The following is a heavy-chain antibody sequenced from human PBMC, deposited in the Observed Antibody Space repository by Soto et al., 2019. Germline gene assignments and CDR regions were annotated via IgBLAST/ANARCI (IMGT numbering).Heavy chain of an antibody. J-gene: IGHJ1*01. CDR3: AHKTMTLGD. Sequence: GGSLRLSCAASGLSFSSYNMNWVRQAPGKGLEWVSSISGSSSYIYFADSVKGRFTISRDNAKNSLYLHMNSLRAEDTAVYYCAHKTMTLGDWGQWTLFTDS. CDR2: ISGSSSYI. V-gene: IGHV3-21*01. D-gene: IGHD3-22*01. CDR1: GLSFSSYN.